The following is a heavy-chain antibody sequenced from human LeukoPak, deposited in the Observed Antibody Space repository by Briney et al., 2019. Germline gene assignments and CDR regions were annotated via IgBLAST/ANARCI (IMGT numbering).Heavy chain of an antibody. J-gene: IGHJ5*02. V-gene: IGHV4-59*01. D-gene: IGHD5-18*01. CDR1: GGSISGYY. CDR3: AIGSGYNYGSEWFDP. Sequence: SETLSLTCTVSGGSISGYYWSWIRQPPGKGLEWIGFIYYTGSTNYNPSLKSRVTISVDTSKNQFSLKLNSVTAADTAVYYWAIGSGYNYGSEWFDPWGQGTPVTVSS. CDR2: IYYTGST.